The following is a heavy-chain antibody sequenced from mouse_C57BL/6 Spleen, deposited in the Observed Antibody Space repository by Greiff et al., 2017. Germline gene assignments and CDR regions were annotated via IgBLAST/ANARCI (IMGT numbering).Heavy chain of an antibody. V-gene: IGHV5-6*01. D-gene: IGHD2-4*01. Sequence: EVKVVESGGDLVKPGGSLKLSCAASGFTFSSYGMSWVRQTPDKRLEWVATISSGGSYTYYPDSVKGRFTISRDNAKNTLYLQMSSLKSEDTAMYYCANYDYAGTSRYFDVWGTGTTVTVSS. J-gene: IGHJ1*03. CDR1: GFTFSSYG. CDR3: ANYDYAGTSRYFDV. CDR2: ISSGGSYT.